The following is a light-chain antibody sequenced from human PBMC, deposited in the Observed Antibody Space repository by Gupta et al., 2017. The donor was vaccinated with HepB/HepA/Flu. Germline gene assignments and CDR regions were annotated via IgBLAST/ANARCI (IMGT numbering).Light chain of an antibody. CDR3: AAWDATWNKVV. V-gene: IGLV1-44*01. CDR1: SSNIGSNS. Sequence: QSVLTQPPSASGTPGQRVTISCSGGSSNIGSNSVHWYQQLPGTAPRLLIYTNIPRPPGVPDRFSGSKSGTSSALTSSGLQAEDDADYYCAAWDATWNKVVFGGGTKLTVL. CDR2: TNI. J-gene: IGLJ2*01.